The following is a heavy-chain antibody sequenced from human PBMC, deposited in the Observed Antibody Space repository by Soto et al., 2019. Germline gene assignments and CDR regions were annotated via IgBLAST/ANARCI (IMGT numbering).Heavy chain of an antibody. Sequence: QVQLVQSGAEVKKPGASVKVSCKASGYSFTAYFMHWVRQAPGQGLEWMGWINPTSGVTKSAPKFQGRVTMTRDRSVNTMYMEVNWLRSDDTAVYYCAGDWGQNSGYLWCQGTLVTVSS. CDR2: INPTSGVT. CDR1: GYSFTAYF. CDR3: AGDWGQNSGYL. D-gene: IGHD5-12*01. J-gene: IGHJ4*02. V-gene: IGHV1-2*02.